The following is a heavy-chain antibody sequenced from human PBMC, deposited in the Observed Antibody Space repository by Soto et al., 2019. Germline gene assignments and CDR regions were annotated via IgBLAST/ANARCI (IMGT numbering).Heavy chain of an antibody. CDR2: ISYSGNT. CDR3: ARVLSGSSLFEY. Sequence: WETLSLTCTFSVVSISSDYWSCIRQPPGKGLEWIGYISYSGNTNYNPSLKSLVTISVDTSKKQFSLKLRSVTAADTAVYYCARVLSGSSLFEYWGQGMLVSVSS. J-gene: IGHJ4*02. V-gene: IGHV4-59*01. D-gene: IGHD1-26*01. CDR1: VVSISSDY.